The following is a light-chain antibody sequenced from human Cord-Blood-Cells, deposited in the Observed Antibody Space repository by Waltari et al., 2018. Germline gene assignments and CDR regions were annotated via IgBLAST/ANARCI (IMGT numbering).Light chain of an antibody. Sequence: QTVVTQEPSFSVSPGGTVTLTCGLSAGSVSTSYYPNWYQQTPGQAPRTLIYSTNPRSSGVPDRFSGSILGNKAALTITGAQADDGSDYYCVLYMGSGISVFGGGTKLTVL. CDR3: VLYMGSGISV. CDR1: AGSVSTSYY. V-gene: IGLV8-61*01. CDR2: STN. J-gene: IGLJ3*02.